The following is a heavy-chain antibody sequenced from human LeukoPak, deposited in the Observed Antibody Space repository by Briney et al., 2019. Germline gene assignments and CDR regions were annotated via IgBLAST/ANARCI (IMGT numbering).Heavy chain of an antibody. Sequence: GESLKISCQASGYTFTTYWIGWVRQMPGKGLECMGVIYLGDSDTRYSPSFQGQVTISADKSISTAYLQWSSLKASDTAMYYCARLPYCGGDCYPNWFDPWGQGTLATVSS. J-gene: IGHJ5*02. CDR3: ARLPYCGGDCYPNWFDP. CDR1: GYTFTTYW. V-gene: IGHV5-51*01. CDR2: IYLGDSDT. D-gene: IGHD2-21*02.